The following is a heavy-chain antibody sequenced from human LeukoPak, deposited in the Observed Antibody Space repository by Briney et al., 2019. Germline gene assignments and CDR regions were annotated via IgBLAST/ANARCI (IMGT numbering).Heavy chain of an antibody. Sequence: SETLSLTCTVSGGSISSYYWSWIRQPPGKGLEWIGRIYTSGSTNYNPSLKSRVTMSVDTSKNQFSLKLSSVTAADTAVYYCARETPHYYGSGSYYPFDYWGQGTLVTVSS. D-gene: IGHD3-10*01. J-gene: IGHJ4*02. CDR2: IYTSGST. CDR1: GGSISSYY. CDR3: ARETPHYYGSGSYYPFDY. V-gene: IGHV4-4*07.